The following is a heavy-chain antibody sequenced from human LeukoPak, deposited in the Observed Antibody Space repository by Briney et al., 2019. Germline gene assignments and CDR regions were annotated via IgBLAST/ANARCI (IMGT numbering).Heavy chain of an antibody. J-gene: IGHJ4*02. Sequence: SETLSLTCTVSGGSISSNYWSWIRQPPGKGLEWIGYIYYSGSTNYNPSLKSRVTISVDTSKNQFSLKLSSVTAADTAVYYCARFMTTVTSLYFDYWGQGTLVTVSS. CDR3: ARFMTTVTSLYFDY. V-gene: IGHV4-59*08. CDR1: GGSISSNY. D-gene: IGHD4-11*01. CDR2: IYYSGST.